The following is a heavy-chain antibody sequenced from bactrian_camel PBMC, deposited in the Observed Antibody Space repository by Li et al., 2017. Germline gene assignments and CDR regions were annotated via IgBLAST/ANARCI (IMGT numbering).Heavy chain of an antibody. V-gene: IGHV3S63*01. CDR2: SDLLGQT. D-gene: IGHD1*01. Sequence: HVQLVESGGGSVQAGGSLRLSCAASGFTYNYYCMGWFRQVPGKEREGVAWSDLLGQTHYVDSVKGRFTISRDNANNMVYLQMDDLKPEDTAMYYCAGEGGSDAVLGDCGFGRWGQGTQVTVSS. CDR3: AGEGGSDAVLGDCGFGR. CDR1: GFTYNYYC. J-gene: IGHJ6*01.